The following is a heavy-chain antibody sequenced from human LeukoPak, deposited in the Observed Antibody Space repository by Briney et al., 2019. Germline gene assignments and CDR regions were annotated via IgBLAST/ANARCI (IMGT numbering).Heavy chain of an antibody. D-gene: IGHD6-19*01. CDR2: LYTGGDT. CDR1: AFSVSDKY. V-gene: IGHV3-53*01. CDR3: AGGQMFTSGGFES. J-gene: IGHJ4*02. Sequence: GGSLRLSCAASAFSVSDKYMSWVRQAPGRGLEWVSVLYTGGDTFYADSVRGRVTISRDNFRNTVSLQMNSLRADDTALYYCAGGQMFTSGGFESWGQGALVTVSS.